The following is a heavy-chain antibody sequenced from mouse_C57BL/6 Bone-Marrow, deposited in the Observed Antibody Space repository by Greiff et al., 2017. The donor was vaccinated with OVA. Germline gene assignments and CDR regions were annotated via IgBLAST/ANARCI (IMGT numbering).Heavy chain of an antibody. D-gene: IGHD4-1*01. J-gene: IGHJ2*01. CDR2: INPSTGGT. CDR3: ARRLGRVYYIDD. CDR1: GYSFTGYY. V-gene: IGHV1-42*01. Sequence: VQLQQSGPELVKPGASVKISCKASGYSFTGYYMNWVKPSPEKSLEWIGEINPSTGGTTYNQKFKAKATLTVDKSSSTAYVNVKSLTSEDSEDYDSARRLGRVYYIDDWGKGTTRTVS.